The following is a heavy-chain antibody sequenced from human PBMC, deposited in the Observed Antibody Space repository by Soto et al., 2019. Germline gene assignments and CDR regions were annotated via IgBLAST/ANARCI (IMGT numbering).Heavy chain of an antibody. CDR2: ISYDGSNK. V-gene: IGHV3-30-3*01. J-gene: IGHJ4*02. CDR1: GFTFSSYA. Sequence: QVQLVESGGGVVQPGRSLRLSCAASGFTFSSYAMHWVRQAPGKGLEWVAVISYDGSNKYYADSVKGRFTISRDNSKNTLYLQMNSLRAEDTAVYYCARDYYDSSGYQFSDYLGQGTLVTVSS. CDR3: ARDYYDSSGYQFSDY. D-gene: IGHD3-22*01.